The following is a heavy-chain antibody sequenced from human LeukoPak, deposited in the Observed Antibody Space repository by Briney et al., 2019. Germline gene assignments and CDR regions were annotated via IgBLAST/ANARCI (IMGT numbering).Heavy chain of an antibody. CDR2: IIPIFGTA. V-gene: IGHV1-69*13. Sequence: GASVKVSCKASGGTFSSYAISWVRQAPGQGLEWMGGIIPIFGTANYAQKFQGRVTITADESTSTAYMELSSLRSKDTAVYYCARDGSMSNYDILTGYYIFDYWGQGTLVTVSS. D-gene: IGHD3-9*01. CDR3: ARDGSMSNYDILTGYYIFDY. CDR1: GGTFSSYA. J-gene: IGHJ4*02.